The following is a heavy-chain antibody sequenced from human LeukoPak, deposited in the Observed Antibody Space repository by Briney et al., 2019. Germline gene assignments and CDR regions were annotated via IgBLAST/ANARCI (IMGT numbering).Heavy chain of an antibody. Sequence: GSSVKVSCKASGGTFSSYAISWVRQAPGQGLEWMGGIIPIFGTANYAQKFQGRVTMTRDTSISTAYMELSRLRSDDTAVYYCARYYDLPTGALWGQGTLVTVSS. J-gene: IGHJ1*01. V-gene: IGHV1-69*05. CDR1: GGTFSSYA. CDR2: IIPIFGTA. CDR3: ARYYDLPTGAL. D-gene: IGHD3-3*01.